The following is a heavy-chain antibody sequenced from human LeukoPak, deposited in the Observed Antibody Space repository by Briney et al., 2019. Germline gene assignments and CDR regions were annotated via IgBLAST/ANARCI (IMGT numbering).Heavy chain of an antibody. CDR3: AREWVAAAATGAFDI. D-gene: IGHD6-13*01. J-gene: IGHJ3*02. CDR1: GFTFSSYS. V-gene: IGHV3-21*01. CDR2: ISSSSSYI. Sequence: GGSLRLSCAASGFTFSSYSMNWVRQAPGKRLEWVSSISSSSSYIYYADSVKGRFTISRDNAKNSLYLQMNSLRAEDTAVYYCAREWVAAAATGAFDIWGQGTMVTVSS.